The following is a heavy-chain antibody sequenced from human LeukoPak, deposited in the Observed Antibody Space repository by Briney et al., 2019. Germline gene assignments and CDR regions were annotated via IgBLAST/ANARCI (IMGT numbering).Heavy chain of an antibody. CDR2: ISSSSSYI. V-gene: IGHV3-21*01. CDR3: ARDRYDFWSGQDY. D-gene: IGHD3-3*01. J-gene: IGHJ4*02. Sequence: PGGSLRLSCAASGFTFSSYSMNWVRQAPGKGLEWVSSISSSSSYIYYADSVKGRFTISRDNAKNSLYLQMNSLRAEDTAVYYCARDRYDFWSGQDYWGQGTLVTVSS. CDR1: GFTFSSYS.